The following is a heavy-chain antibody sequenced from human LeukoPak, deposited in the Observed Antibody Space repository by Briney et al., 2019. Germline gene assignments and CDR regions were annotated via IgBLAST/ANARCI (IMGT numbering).Heavy chain of an antibody. Sequence: PGGSLRLSCAASGFPFNNYELHWVRQTPGKGLEWVSSITSGGDYIYYADSVKGRFTTSRDNAKNSLSLQLNSLRAEDTAVYYCARGHYDVLAASYKWTPDYWGQGTLVTVSS. CDR2: ITSGGDYI. D-gene: IGHD3-9*01. J-gene: IGHJ4*02. CDR1: GFPFNNYE. V-gene: IGHV3-21*01. CDR3: ARGHYDVLAASYKWTPDY.